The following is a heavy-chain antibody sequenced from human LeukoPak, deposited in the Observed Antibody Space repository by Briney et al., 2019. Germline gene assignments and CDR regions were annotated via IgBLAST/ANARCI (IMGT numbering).Heavy chain of an antibody. D-gene: IGHD6-13*01. J-gene: IGHJ5*02. Sequence: PSETLSLTCTVSGRSISSYYWNWIRQPPGKGLEWIGYIYYSGSTNYNPSLKSRVTISVGTSKNQFSLRLNSVTAADTAVYYCATSLPGTGGWFDPWGPGTLVTVSS. CDR2: IYYSGST. V-gene: IGHV4-59*01. CDR3: ATSLPGTGGWFDP. CDR1: GRSISSYY.